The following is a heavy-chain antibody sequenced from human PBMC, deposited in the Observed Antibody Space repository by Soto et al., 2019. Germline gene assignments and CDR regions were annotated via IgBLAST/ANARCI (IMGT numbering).Heavy chain of an antibody. CDR3: VRAMVVTQTWFDP. CDR1: GGSISSGDYY. CDR2: IYYSGST. Sequence: QVQLQESGPGLVKPSQTLSLTCTVSGGSISSGDYYWSWIRQPPGKGLEWIGYIYYSGSTSYNPPLTSRVTISVDPSKNQFSLKLSSVTAADTAVYYCVRAMVVTQTWFDPWGQGTLVTVSS. J-gene: IGHJ5*02. V-gene: IGHV4-30-4*01. D-gene: IGHD2-21*02.